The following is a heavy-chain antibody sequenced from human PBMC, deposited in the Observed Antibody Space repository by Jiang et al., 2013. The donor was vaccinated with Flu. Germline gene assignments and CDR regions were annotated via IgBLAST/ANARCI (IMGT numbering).Heavy chain of an antibody. Sequence: KPTQTLTLTCTFSGFSLSTSGMCVSWIRQPPGKALEWLALIDWDDDKYYSTSLKTRLTISKDTSKNQVVLTMTNMDPVDTATYYCARKNLMYGDYGDYTYFDYWGQGTLVTVSS. J-gene: IGHJ4*02. V-gene: IGHV2-70*01. D-gene: IGHD4-17*01. CDR3: ARKNLMYGDYGDYTYFDY. CDR1: GFSLSTSGMC. CDR2: IDWDDDK.